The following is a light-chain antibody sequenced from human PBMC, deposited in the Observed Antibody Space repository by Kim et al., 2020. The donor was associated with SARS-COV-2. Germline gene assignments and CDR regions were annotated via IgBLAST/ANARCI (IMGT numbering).Light chain of an antibody. CDR2: GAS. Sequence: GERANLTRRASQSVSSKGARYQKKPGQAPRSVIYGASTRATGIPARFSGSGSGTEFNLTISRLQSEDFAVYYCQQYNNWPLTSGGGTKVDIK. CDR1: QSVSSK. J-gene: IGKJ4*01. V-gene: IGKV3-15*01. CDR3: QQYNNWPLT.